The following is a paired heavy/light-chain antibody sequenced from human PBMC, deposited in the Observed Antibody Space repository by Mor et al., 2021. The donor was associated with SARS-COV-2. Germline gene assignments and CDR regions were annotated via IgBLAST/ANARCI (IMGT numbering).Heavy chain of an antibody. CDR1: GLTVSSSY. CDR3: ARARGAVDTPFEGMDV. V-gene: IGHV3-53*01. D-gene: IGHD3-22*01. CDR2: IYSGGST. J-gene: IGHJ6*02. Sequence: EVQLVESGGGLIQPGGSLRLSCAASGLTVSSSYITWVRQAPGKGLEWVSTIYSGGSTYYADSVKGRLTISRDNSKNTVYLQMNRVRAEDTAVYYCARARGAVDTPFEGMDVWGQGTTVTVSS.
Light chain of an antibody. J-gene: IGKJ1*01. Sequence: DIQMTQSPSTLSASVGDRVTITCRASQSISGWLAWYQQKPGKAPKLLIYKASSLESGVPSRFSGSGSGTEFTLTIGSLQPDDFATYCCQQYNSFPWTFGQGTKVEVK. CDR2: KAS. CDR1: QSISGW. V-gene: IGKV1-5*03. CDR3: QQYNSFPWT.